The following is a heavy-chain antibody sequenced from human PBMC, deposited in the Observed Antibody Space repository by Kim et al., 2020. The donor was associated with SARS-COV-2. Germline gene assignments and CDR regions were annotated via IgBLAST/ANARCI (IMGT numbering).Heavy chain of an antibody. J-gene: IGHJ3*02. CDR3: AKYGRELGAFDI. Sequence: YYADSVKGRFTITRDNSKNTLYLQLNSLRAEDTGVYYCAKYGRELGAFDIWGQGTMVTVSS. V-gene: IGHV3-30*02. D-gene: IGHD7-27*01.